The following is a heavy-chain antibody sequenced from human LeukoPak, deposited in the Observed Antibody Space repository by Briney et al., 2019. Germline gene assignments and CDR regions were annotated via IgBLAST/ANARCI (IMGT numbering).Heavy chain of an antibody. CDR2: MSPNSGDT. D-gene: IGHD7-27*01. Sequence: ASVKVSCKASGYTFISYDFNWVRQATGQRPEWMGWMSPNSGDTGYAQKFQDRVTMTRNTSISTAYMELSSLRSDDTAVYYCARGPPNWGYDYWGLGTLVTVSS. J-gene: IGHJ4*02. CDR3: ARGPPNWGYDY. CDR1: GYTFISYD. V-gene: IGHV1-8*01.